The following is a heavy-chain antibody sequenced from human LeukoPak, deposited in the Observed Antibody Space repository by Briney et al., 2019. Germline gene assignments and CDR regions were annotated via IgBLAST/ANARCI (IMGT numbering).Heavy chain of an antibody. V-gene: IGHV3-48*01. CDR3: ATDLRYGFDY. Sequence: GGSLRLSCAASGFNFNTYPMNWVRQAPGKGLEWISNIRSSDSGTYYADSVKGRFIISRDNAENSLYLQMNSLRAEDTAVYYCATDLRYGFDYWGQGTLVTVSS. D-gene: IGHD4-17*01. CDR2: IRSSDSGT. CDR1: GFNFNTYP. J-gene: IGHJ4*02.